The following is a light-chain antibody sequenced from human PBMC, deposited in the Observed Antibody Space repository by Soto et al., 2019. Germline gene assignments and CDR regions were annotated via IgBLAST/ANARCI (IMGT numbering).Light chain of an antibody. V-gene: IGLV2-14*01. CDR2: EVS. J-gene: IGLJ1*01. CDR3: SSYSISTAYL. Sequence: QSVLTQPASVSGSPGQSITISCTGTSSDVGGYDYVSCYQLHPGKAPKLMVFEVSNRPSGVSYRFSGSKSGNTASLTISGLQAEDEADYFCSSYSISTAYLFGTGTKVTV. CDR1: SSDVGGYDY.